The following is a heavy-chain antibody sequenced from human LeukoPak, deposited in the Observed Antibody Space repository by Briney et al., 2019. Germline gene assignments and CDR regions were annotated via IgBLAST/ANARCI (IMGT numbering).Heavy chain of an antibody. CDR1: GFTFSTYG. V-gene: IGHV3-23*01. J-gene: IGHJ4*02. CDR2: ISASGGST. D-gene: IGHD3-10*01. Sequence: GGSLRLTCAASGFTFSTYGMSWVRQAPGKGLEWVSTISASGGSTFYADSVKGRFTISRDNSKNNLNLQMNSLRAEDTAVYYCAKGLASYGSGSLFDYWGQGTLVTVSS. CDR3: AKGLASYGSGSLFDY.